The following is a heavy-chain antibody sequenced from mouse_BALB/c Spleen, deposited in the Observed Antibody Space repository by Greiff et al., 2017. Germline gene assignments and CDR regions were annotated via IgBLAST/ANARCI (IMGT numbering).Heavy chain of an antibody. Sequence: QVQLKDSGPGLVAPSQSLSITCTVSGFSLTSYGVHWVRQPPGKGLEWLGVIWAGGSTNYNSALMSRLSISKDNSKSQVFLKMNSLQTDDTAMYYCARDDGLLRLPGFDYWGQGTTRTVSS. J-gene: IGHJ2*01. V-gene: IGHV2-9*02. CDR3: ARDDGLLRLPGFDY. CDR1: GFSLTSYG. D-gene: IGHD1-2*01. CDR2: IWAGGST.